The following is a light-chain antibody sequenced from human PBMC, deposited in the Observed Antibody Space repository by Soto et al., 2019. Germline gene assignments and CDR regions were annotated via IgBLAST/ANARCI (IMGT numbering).Light chain of an antibody. V-gene: IGKV3-20*01. CDR1: QSVSRY. CDR2: DAS. J-gene: IGKJ1*01. Sequence: EIVLTHSQGTLSLSPCERATLYFRASQSVSRYLAWYQQKPGQAPRLLIYDASNRATGIPARFSGSGSGTDFTLTISRLEPEDFAVYYCQQYGSSGTFGQGTKVDI. CDR3: QQYGSSGT.